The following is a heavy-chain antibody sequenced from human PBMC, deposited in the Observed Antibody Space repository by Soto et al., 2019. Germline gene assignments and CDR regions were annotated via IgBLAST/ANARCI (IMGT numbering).Heavy chain of an antibody. J-gene: IGHJ4*02. CDR3: ARARSLVAATWFVPPATLFVRY. Sequence: WASVKVSCKASGYTFTGYYMHWVRQAPGQGLEWMGWINPNSGGTNYAQKFQGRVTMTRDTSISTAYMELSRLRSDDTAVYYCARARSLVAATWFVPPATLFVRYWGQGTMVTVSS. CDR2: INPNSGGT. D-gene: IGHD2-15*01. CDR1: GYTFTGYY. V-gene: IGHV1-2*02.